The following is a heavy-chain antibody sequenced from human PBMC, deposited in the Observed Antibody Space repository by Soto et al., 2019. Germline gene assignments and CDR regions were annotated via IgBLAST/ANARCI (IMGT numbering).Heavy chain of an antibody. D-gene: IGHD3-22*01. J-gene: IGHJ4*02. V-gene: IGHV1-3*01. CDR3: ARGGYFDSSNYLAY. CDR1: GYTFTSYG. Sequence: ASVKVSCKASGYTFTSYGINWVRQAPGRGLEWMGWINPGNGNTKYSQQFQGRVIIDRDTSASTAYMELSSLRSEDTAVYYCARGGYFDSSNYLAYWGLGTLVTVSA. CDR2: INPGNGNT.